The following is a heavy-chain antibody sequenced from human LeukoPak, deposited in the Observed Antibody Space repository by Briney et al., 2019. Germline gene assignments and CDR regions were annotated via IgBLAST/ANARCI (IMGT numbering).Heavy chain of an antibody. Sequence: KASETLSLTCTVSGGSISSYYWSWIRQPPGKGLEWIGYIYYTGSTNYNPSLKSRVTISADRSKDQFSLKLTSVTAADTAVYYCASCDCDRETGFDLWGRGTLVTVSS. J-gene: IGHJ2*01. CDR3: ASCDCDRETGFDL. D-gene: IGHD2-21*02. V-gene: IGHV4-59*01. CDR2: IYYTGST. CDR1: GGSISSYY.